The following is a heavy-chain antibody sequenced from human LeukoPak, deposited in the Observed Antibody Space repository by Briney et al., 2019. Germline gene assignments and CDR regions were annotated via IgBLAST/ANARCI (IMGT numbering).Heavy chain of an antibody. CDR2: IYSSGST. Sequence: PSETLSLTSIVSGGSISSYFWSWIRQPPGKGLEWIGYIYSSGSTNYNPSLKSRVTISVDTSNNQFSLKLSSVTAADTAVCYCPREHTYGYGSFDPWGQGTLVTVSS. J-gene: IGHJ5*02. CDR3: PREHTYGYGSFDP. V-gene: IGHV4-59*01. CDR1: GGSISSYF. D-gene: IGHD5-18*01.